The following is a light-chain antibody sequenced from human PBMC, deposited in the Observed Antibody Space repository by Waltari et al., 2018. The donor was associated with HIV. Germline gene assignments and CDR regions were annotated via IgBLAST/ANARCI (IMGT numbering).Light chain of an antibody. CDR1: SSDVGGYNY. J-gene: IGLJ3*02. Sequence: QSALTQPASVSGSPGQSITISCTGTSSDVGGYNYVSWYQQHPGKAPKLMIYDVSKRPSGVSNRFSGSKSGNTASLTISGLQAEDEADYYCSSYTSSIRVFGGGTKLTVL. CDR2: DVS. CDR3: SSYTSSIRV. V-gene: IGLV2-14*01.